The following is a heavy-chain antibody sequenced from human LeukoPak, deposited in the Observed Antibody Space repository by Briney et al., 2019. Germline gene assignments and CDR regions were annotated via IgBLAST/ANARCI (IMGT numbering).Heavy chain of an antibody. V-gene: IGHV3-7*01. CDR1: AFIFTTYW. CDR2: IKQEGGEK. J-gene: IGHJ4*02. D-gene: IGHD3-3*01. Sequence: QAGGSLRLSCAPSAFIFTTYWMTWVRHAPGKGMEWVATIKQEGGEKYYVDSGKGRFTISRDKAKNSLSLQMSGLRAEDTAVYYCARGRARYDFWSGYYRRGDYYFDYWGQGTLVTVSS. CDR3: ARGRARYDFWSGYYRRGDYYFDY.